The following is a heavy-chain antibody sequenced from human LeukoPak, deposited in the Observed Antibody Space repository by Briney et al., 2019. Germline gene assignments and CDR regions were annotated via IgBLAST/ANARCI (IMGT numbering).Heavy chain of an antibody. J-gene: IGHJ5*02. V-gene: IGHV5-51*01. CDR1: GYSFTSYW. CDR2: IYPGDSDT. CDR3: ARHSRREESWFDP. Sequence: LGEPLKISCKGSGYSFTSYWIGWVRQVPGKGLELMGIIYPGDSDTRYSPSFQGQVTISADKSISTAYLQWSSLKASDTAMYYCARHSRREESWFDPWGQGTLVTVSS.